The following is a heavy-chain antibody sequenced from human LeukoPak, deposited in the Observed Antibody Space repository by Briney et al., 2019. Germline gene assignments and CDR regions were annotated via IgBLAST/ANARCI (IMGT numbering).Heavy chain of an antibody. V-gene: IGHV4-59*01. CDR1: GGSISSSH. CDR2: IYYTGST. Sequence: PSETLSLTCTVSGGSISSSHWTWIRQPPGKGLEWIGYIYYTGSTNYNPSLKSRVTISVDTSKNQFSLRLNSVTAADTAVYYCARQTILTGGFDPWGQGTLVTVSS. CDR3: ARQTILTGGFDP. D-gene: IGHD3-9*01. J-gene: IGHJ5*02.